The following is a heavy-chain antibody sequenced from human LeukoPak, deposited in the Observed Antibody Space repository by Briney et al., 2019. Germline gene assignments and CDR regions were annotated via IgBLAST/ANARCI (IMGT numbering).Heavy chain of an antibody. CDR2: ISAYNGNT. CDR1: GYTFTSYG. J-gene: IGHJ4*02. Sequence: ASVKVSCKASGYTFTSYGISWVRQAPGQGLEWMGWISAYNGNTNYAQKLQGRVTMTTDTSTSTAYMELRSLRSDDTAVYYCARVPLSYYDSSGYYSSVYWGQGTLVTVSS. V-gene: IGHV1-18*01. D-gene: IGHD3-22*01. CDR3: ARVPLSYYDSSGYYSSVY.